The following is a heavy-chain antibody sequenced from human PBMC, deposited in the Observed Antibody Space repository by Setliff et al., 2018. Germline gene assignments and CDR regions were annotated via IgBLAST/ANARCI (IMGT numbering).Heavy chain of an antibody. J-gene: IGHJ4*02. CDR3: ARDGHNVYYFDY. Sequence: LRLSCAASGFTFSAYSMNWVRQAPGKGLEWVSSSSSTGRYTFYADSVKGRFTVSKDNAKNSLYLEMNSLRAEDTAVYYCARDGHNVYYFDYWGLGTLVTVSS. D-gene: IGHD1-1*01. CDR1: GFTFSAYS. CDR2: SSSTGRYT. V-gene: IGHV3-21*01.